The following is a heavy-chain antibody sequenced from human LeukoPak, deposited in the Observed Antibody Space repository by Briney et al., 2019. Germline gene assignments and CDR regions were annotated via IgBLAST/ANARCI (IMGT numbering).Heavy chain of an antibody. J-gene: IGHJ5*02. V-gene: IGHV4-39*07. Sequence: SETLSLTCTVSGGSVSSSPYYWGWIRQPPGKGLEWIGSIYYSGTTHYNPSLESRVTISVDTSKNQFSLKLASVTAADTAIYYCAKGAGGFSYYNWFDPWGQGTLVTVSS. CDR2: IYYSGTT. CDR1: GGSVSSSPYY. D-gene: IGHD5-18*01. CDR3: AKGAGGFSYYNWFDP.